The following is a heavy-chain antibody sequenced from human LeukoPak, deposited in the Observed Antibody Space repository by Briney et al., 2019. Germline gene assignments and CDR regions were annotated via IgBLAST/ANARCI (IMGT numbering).Heavy chain of an antibody. CDR2: IYSGGST. CDR1: GFTVSSNY. V-gene: IGHV3-66*01. J-gene: IGHJ4*02. CDR3: ARGAAGTRPFDY. D-gene: IGHD6-13*01. Sequence: GGSLRLSCAASGFTVSSNYMSWVRQAPGRGLEWVSVIYSGGSTYYADSVKGRFTISRDNSKNTLYLQMNSLRAEDTAVYYCARGAAGTRPFDYWGQGTLVTVSS.